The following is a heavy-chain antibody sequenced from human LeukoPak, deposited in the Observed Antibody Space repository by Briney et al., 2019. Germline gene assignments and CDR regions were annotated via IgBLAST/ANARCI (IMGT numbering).Heavy chain of an antibody. J-gene: IGHJ3*01. D-gene: IGHD4-17*01. CDR3: ARESTKYGAYVSGFDF. Sequence: GGSLRLSSIASGFTFSSHWMNWVRRAPGNGQEWVADIMQDGSEKYYVDSVKGRFISSRDNAKNSLYLQMNSLRAEDTAVYYCARESTKYGAYVSGFDFWGQGTMVTVSS. V-gene: IGHV3-7*01. CDR1: GFTFSSHW. CDR2: IMQDGSEK.